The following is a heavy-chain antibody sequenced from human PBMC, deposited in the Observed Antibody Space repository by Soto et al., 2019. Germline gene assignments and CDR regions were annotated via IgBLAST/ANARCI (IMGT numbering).Heavy chain of an antibody. CDR3: ALHLGGWEPTEYFDF. D-gene: IGHD3-16*01. V-gene: IGHV4-39*01. J-gene: IGHJ4*02. CDR1: GGSISSSSYY. CDR2: IYYSGST. Sequence: EPLYRTCTVSGGSISSSSYYWGWIRQPPGKGLEWIGSIYYSGSTYYNPSLKSRVTISVDTSKNQFSLKLSSVTAADTAVYYCALHLGGWEPTEYFDFWGQGTLVTVSS.